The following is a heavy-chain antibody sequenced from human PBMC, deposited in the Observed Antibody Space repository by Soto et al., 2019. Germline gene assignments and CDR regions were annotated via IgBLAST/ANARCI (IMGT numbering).Heavy chain of an antibody. CDR1: GFTFSSYS. D-gene: IGHD3-22*01. V-gene: IGHV3-48*01. J-gene: IGHJ4*02. CDR3: ARETPYYYDSSGYDYEACFFDY. Sequence: EVQLVESGGGLVQPGGSLRLSCAASGFTFSSYSMNWVRQAPGKGLEWVSYISSSSSTIYYADSVKGRFTISRDNAKNSLYLQMNSLRAEYTAVYYCARETPYYYDSSGYDYEACFFDYWGQGTLVTVSS. CDR2: ISSSSSTI.